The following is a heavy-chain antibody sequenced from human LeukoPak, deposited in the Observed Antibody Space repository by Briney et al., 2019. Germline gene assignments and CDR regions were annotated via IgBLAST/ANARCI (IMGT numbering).Heavy chain of an antibody. J-gene: IGHJ4*02. CDR3: ARGRFYGPADY. D-gene: IGHD2/OR15-2a*01. CDR2: IYYSGRT. CDR1: GGSISSGDYY. Sequence: SETLSLTCSVSGGSISSGDYYWSWIRQPPGKGLEWVGYIYYSGRTYYSPSLMSRVTISIDTSKNQFFLKLSSVTDADTAVYYCARGRFYGPADYWGQGTLLTVSS. V-gene: IGHV4-30-4*01.